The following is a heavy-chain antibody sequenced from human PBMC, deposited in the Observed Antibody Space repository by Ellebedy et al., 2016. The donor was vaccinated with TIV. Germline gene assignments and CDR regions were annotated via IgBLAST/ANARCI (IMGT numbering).Heavy chain of an antibody. V-gene: IGHV5-51*01. CDR2: IYPSYSDT. CDR1: GYSFTSYW. J-gene: IGHJ6*02. D-gene: IGHD3-10*01. CDR3: ARLLYYGSRGMDV. Sequence: GESLKISCKGSGYSFTSYWIGWVRQMPGKGLEWMGIIYPSYSDTRYNPSFQGQVTISADKSISTAYLQWSSLKASDTAMYYCARLLYYGSRGMDVWGQGTTVTVSS.